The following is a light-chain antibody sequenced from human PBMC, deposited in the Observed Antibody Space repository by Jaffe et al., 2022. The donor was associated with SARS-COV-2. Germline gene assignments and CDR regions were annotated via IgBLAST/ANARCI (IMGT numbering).Light chain of an antibody. Sequence: SHELTQPPSVSVSPGQTASITCSGHKLGDKFACWYQQKPGQSPVLVIYQDNRRPSGIPERFSGSNSGNTATLTISGTQAMDEADYYCQAWDSSTASVVFGGGTKLTVL. V-gene: IGLV3-1*01. CDR2: QDN. CDR1: KLGDKF. J-gene: IGLJ3*02. CDR3: QAWDSSTASVV.